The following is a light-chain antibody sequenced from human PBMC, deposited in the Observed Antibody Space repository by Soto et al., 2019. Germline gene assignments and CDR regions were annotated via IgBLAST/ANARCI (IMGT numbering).Light chain of an antibody. CDR1: QGIGND. CDR3: QQYTNTNNPWM. J-gene: IGKJ1*01. Sequence: IQMTQSPSSLSASVGDRVTITCRASQGIGNDLGWYQQKPGKAPKLLVYDASTLQSGVASRFSGSGSGTEFTLIISGLQPDDSATYYCQQYTNTNNPWMFGQGTKVDTK. CDR2: DAS. V-gene: IGKV1-17*01.